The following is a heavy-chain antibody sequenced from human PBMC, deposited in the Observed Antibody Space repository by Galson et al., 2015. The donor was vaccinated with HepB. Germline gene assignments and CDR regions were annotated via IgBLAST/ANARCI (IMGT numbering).Heavy chain of an antibody. D-gene: IGHD6-19*01. CDR3: AKDPYLYSALAGTMAGFDY. V-gene: IGHV3-30*18. CDR1: GFTFSNYG. J-gene: IGHJ4*01. Sequence: SLRLSCAASGFTFSNYGMHWVRQAPGKGLEWVAVISYDGSNKYYADSVKGRFTISRDNSKNTLYRQMNSLSAEDTALSYCAKDPYLYSALAGTMAGFDYWGHVTLVTVSS. CDR2: ISYDGSNK.